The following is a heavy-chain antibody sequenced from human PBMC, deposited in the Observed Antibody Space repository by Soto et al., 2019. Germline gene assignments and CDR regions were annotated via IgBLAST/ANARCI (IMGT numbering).Heavy chain of an antibody. CDR3: ARDSDDILHYGMDV. CDR2: ITSDGSST. D-gene: IGHD3-9*01. V-gene: IGHV3-74*01. J-gene: IGHJ6*02. CDR1: GFTFSSYW. Sequence: PGGSLRLSCAASGFTFSSYWMHWVRQAPGKGLVWVSRITSDGSSTSYADSVKGRFTISRDNAKNTLYLQMNSLRAEDTAVYYCARDSDDILHYGMDVWGQGTTVTVSS.